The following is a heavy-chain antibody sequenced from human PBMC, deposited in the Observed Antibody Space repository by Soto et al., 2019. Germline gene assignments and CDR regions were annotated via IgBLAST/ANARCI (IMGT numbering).Heavy chain of an antibody. CDR1: GGSIRVQSYY. CDR3: TRRYNWNDYYFDP. D-gene: IGHD1-20*01. CDR2: SYYSGTS. J-gene: IGHJ5*02. V-gene: IGHV4-39*01. Sequence: SETLSLTCTVSGGSIRVQSYYWTWIRQTPGKGLEWVGSSYYSGTSYFNPALKGRVTIFVDTSTNQFSLRLTSVTAADTAVYYCTRRYNWNDYYFDPWGQGTLVTVS.